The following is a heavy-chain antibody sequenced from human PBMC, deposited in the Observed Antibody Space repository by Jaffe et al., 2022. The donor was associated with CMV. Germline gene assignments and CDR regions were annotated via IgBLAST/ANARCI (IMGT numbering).Heavy chain of an antibody. CDR3: TTGAGVVITTLEGY. CDR1: GFTFSNAW. V-gene: IGHV3-15*01. D-gene: IGHD3-22*01. CDR2: IKSKTDGGTT. Sequence: EVQLVESGGGLVKPGGSLRLSCAASGFTFSNAWMSWVRQAPGKGLEWVGRIKSKTDGGTTDYAAPVKGRFTISRDDSKNTLYLQMNSLKTEDTAVYYCTTGAGVVITTLEGYWGQGTLVTVSS. J-gene: IGHJ4*02.